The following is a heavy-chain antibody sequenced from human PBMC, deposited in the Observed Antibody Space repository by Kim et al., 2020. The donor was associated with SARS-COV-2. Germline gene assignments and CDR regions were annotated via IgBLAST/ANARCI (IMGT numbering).Heavy chain of an antibody. J-gene: IGHJ4*02. D-gene: IGHD4-17*01. CDR1: GFTFNTYT. V-gene: IGHV3-23*01. CDR3: AKESRVTTQTTGGDFFDY. Sequence: GGSLRLSCVASGFTFNTYTMNWVRQAPGKGLEWVSGISGGGSGIYYADSVKGRFTISRDGSKNTLYLQMNSLRAEDTAIYYCAKESRVTTQTTGGDFFDYWGQGTLVTVSS. CDR2: ISGGGSGI.